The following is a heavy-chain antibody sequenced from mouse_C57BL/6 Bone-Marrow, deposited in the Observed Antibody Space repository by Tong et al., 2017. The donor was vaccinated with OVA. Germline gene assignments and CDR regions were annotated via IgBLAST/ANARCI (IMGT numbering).Heavy chain of an antibody. CDR2: INSDGGST. CDR3: AKHGRNYCDS. V-gene: IGHV5-2*01. CDR1: EYEFPSHD. Sequence: EVQLQKSGGGLVQPGESLKLSCESNEYEFPSHDMSWVRKTPEKRLELVAAINSDGGSTYYPDTMERRFIISRDNTKKSKGQKMRNLRSEDTALEYCAKHGRNYCDSWGEGTTVTVSS. J-gene: IGHJ2*01.